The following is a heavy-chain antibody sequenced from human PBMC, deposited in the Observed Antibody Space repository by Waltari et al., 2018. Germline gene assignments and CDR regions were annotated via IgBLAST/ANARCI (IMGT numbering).Heavy chain of an antibody. Sequence: VQLVESGGGLVEPGGSLRLSCAGSGFIFGTAWMHWARQAPGKGLEWVGRIKSRITGGTTEYGAPVKGRFTISRDDSKDTVYLQMNSLKTEDTGVYYCGDFTAFDYWGQGSLVIVSS. J-gene: IGHJ4*02. CDR1: GFIFGTAW. D-gene: IGHD2-8*02. V-gene: IGHV3-15*01. CDR3: GDFTAFDY. CDR2: IKSRITGGTT.